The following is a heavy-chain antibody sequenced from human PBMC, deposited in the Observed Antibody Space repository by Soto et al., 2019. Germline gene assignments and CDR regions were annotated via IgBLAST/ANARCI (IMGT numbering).Heavy chain of an antibody. Sequence: SETLSLTCPVSGGSISSYYWSWIRQPAGKGMEWIGRIYTSGSTNYNPSLKSRVTMSVDTSKNQFSLKLSSVTAADTAVYYCAREVVPAATEYYYGMDVCGQGTTVTVSS. CDR1: GGSISSYY. CDR3: AREVVPAATEYYYGMDV. J-gene: IGHJ6*02. CDR2: IYTSGST. V-gene: IGHV4-4*07. D-gene: IGHD2-2*01.